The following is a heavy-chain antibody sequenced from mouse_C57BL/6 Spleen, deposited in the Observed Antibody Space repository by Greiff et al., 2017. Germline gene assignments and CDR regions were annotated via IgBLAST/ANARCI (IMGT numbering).Heavy chain of an antibody. CDR1: GYTLTDYN. CDR3: ARWITTVVATDYYAMDF. CDR2: INPYNGGT. Sequence: VQLQQSGPELVKPGASVKMSCKASGYTLTDYNMHWVKQRHGKSLEWIGYINPYNGGTSYNQQFKGKATLTVNKSSCTAYMELRSLTSEDSAVYYCARWITTVVATDYYAMDFWGQGTSVTVSS. J-gene: IGHJ4*01. D-gene: IGHD1-1*01. V-gene: IGHV1-22*01.